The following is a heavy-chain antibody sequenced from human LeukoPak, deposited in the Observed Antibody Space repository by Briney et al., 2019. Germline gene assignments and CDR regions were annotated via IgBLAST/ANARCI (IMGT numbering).Heavy chain of an antibody. CDR2: IWYDGSNK. CDR3: VRGVDYYENSGTIDY. Sequence: PGGSLRLSCTASGFTFSDYGMHWVRQPPGKGLEWVAIIWYDGSNKTYEDSMKGRFTISRDNSKNTLYLQMNSLRAEDTAVYYCVRGVDYYENSGTIDYWGQGTLVTVSS. V-gene: IGHV3-33*01. CDR1: GFTFSDYG. D-gene: IGHD3-22*01. J-gene: IGHJ4*02.